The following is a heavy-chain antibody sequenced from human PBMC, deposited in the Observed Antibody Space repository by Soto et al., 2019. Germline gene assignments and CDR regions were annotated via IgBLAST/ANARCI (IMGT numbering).Heavy chain of an antibody. CDR2: IRTDGGTT. D-gene: IGHD5-18*01. Sequence: EVQLVESGGGLVQPGGSLSLSCAASGFTFSNYWMHWVRQAPGTGLVWVSHIRTDGGTTNYADSVKGRFTISRDNTKNTRYLQMNSLRPEDTAVYYCARGGSDTGRGLGYWGQGTLVTVSS. J-gene: IGHJ4*02. CDR3: ARGGSDTGRGLGY. V-gene: IGHV3-74*01. CDR1: GFTFSNYW.